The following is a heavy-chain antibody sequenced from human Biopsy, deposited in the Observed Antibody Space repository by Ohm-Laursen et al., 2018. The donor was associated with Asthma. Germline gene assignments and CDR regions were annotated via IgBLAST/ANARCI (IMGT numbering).Heavy chain of an antibody. Sequence: GASVYLSCNASGYTVTSYYMHWVRQPPGQGLEWMGIINPSGGSTSYAQKFQGRVTMTRDTSTSTVYMELGSPRSEDTAVYYCARAGALIVGATMGYWGQGTLVTVSS. J-gene: IGHJ4*02. CDR2: INPSGGST. CDR1: GYTVTSYY. CDR3: ARAGALIVGATMGY. V-gene: IGHV1-46*01. D-gene: IGHD1-26*01.